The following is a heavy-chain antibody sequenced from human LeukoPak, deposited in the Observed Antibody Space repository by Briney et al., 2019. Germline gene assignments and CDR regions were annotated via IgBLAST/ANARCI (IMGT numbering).Heavy chain of an antibody. CDR2: INHSGST. CDR3: ARVAYSSSWTKIDY. D-gene: IGHD6-13*01. J-gene: IGHJ4*02. CDR1: GGSFSGYY. V-gene: IGHV4-34*01. Sequence: PSETLSLTCAVYGGSFSGYYWSWIRQPPGKGLEWIGEINHSGSTNYNPSLKSRVTISVDTSKNQFSLKLSSVTAADTAVYYCARVAYSSSWTKIDYWGQGTLVTVSS.